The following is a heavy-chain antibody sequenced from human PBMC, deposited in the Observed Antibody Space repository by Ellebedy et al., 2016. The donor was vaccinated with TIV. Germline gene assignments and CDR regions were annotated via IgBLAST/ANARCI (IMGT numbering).Heavy chain of an antibody. Sequence: AASVKVSCKASGYTFTGYYMHWVRQAPGQGLEWMGWINPNSGGTNYAQKFQGRVTMTRDTSISTAYMELSRLRSDDTAVYYCARDLRYGLAFFDYWGQGTLVTVSS. CDR1: GYTFTGYY. J-gene: IGHJ4*02. CDR2: INPNSGGT. D-gene: IGHD5-18*01. V-gene: IGHV1-2*02. CDR3: ARDLRYGLAFFDY.